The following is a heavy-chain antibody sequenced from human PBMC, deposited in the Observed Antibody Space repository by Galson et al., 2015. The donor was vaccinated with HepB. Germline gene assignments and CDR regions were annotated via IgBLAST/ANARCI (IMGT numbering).Heavy chain of an antibody. D-gene: IGHD4-11*01. J-gene: IGHJ5*02. CDR3: AKGPGGNYDHYPPNWFDP. CDR1: GFTFSSYA. CDR2: ISGSGAGS. Sequence: SLRLSCAASGFTFSSYAMSWVRQTPGKGLQWVSSISGSGAGSYFADSVKGQFIISRDNSKNTLYLQMNSLRVEDTALYHCAKGPGGNYDHYPPNWFDPWGQGTLVIVSS. V-gene: IGHV3-23*01.